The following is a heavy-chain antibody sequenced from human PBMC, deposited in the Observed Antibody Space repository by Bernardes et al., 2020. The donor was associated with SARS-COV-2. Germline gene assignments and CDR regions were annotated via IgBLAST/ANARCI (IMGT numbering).Heavy chain of an antibody. CDR1: GFTFSNAW. V-gene: IGHV3-15*01. CDR2: IKSKTDGGTT. J-gene: IGHJ3*01. CDR3: TTVSRVTIFGVVIIGPAA. D-gene: IGHD3-3*01. Sequence: GGSLRLSCAASGFTFSNAWMSWVRQAPGKGLEWVGRIKSKTDGGTTDYAAPVKGRFTISRYDSKNTLHLQMNSLKTEDTAVYYCTTVSRVTIFGVVIIGPAAWGQGTMVTVSS.